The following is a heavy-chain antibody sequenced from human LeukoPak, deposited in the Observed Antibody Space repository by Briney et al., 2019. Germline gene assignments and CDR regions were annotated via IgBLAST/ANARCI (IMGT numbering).Heavy chain of an antibody. V-gene: IGHV4-39*07. CDR2: IYYSGST. Sequence: SETLSLTCTVSGGSISSSNYYWGWIRQPPGKGLEYIGSIYYSGSTYYNPSLKSRVTISVDTSKNQFSLKLSSVTAADTAVYYCARGIADYGDYVYYFDYWGQGTLVTVSS. J-gene: IGHJ4*02. CDR3: ARGIADYGDYVYYFDY. D-gene: IGHD4-17*01. CDR1: GGSISSSNYY.